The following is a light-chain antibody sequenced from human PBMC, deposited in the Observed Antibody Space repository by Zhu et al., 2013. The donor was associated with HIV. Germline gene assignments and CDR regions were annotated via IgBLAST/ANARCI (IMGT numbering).Light chain of an antibody. CDR1: NIGSKS. V-gene: IGLV3-21*04. J-gene: IGLJ2*01. CDR3: QVWDSNTNLVV. CDR2: DDS. Sequence: SYVLTQPPSVSVAPGKTAKITCGGDNIGSKSVHWYQQKPGQAPVLVMYDDSDRPSGIPDRFTGSNSGSPATLSISRVEAGDEADYYCQVWDSNTNLVVFGGGTTLTVL.